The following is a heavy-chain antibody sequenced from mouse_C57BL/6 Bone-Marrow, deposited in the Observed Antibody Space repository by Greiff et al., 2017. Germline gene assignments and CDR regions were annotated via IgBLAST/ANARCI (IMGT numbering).Heavy chain of an antibody. J-gene: IGHJ2*01. CDR1: GYTFTSYW. V-gene: IGHV1-55*01. CDR3: ASSTMVTTTGYYFDC. D-gene: IGHD2-2*01. Sequence: QVQLQQPGAELVKPGASVKMSCKASGYTFTSYWITWVKQRPGQGLEWIGDIYPGSGSTNYNEKFKSKATLTVDTSSSTAYMQLSSLTSEDSAVYYCASSTMVTTTGYYFDCWGQGTTLTGSS. CDR2: IYPGSGST.